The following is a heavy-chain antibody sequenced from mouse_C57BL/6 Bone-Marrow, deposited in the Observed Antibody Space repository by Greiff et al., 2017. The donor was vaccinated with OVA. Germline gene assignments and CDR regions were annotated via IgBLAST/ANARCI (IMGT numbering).Heavy chain of an antibody. J-gene: IGHJ4*01. CDR1: GYTFTDYY. CDR2: INPNNGGT. V-gene: IGHV1-26*01. D-gene: IGHD2-4*01. Sequence: EVKLQQSGPELVKPGASVKISCKASGYTFTDYYMNWVKQSHGKSLEWIGDINPNNGGTSYNQKFKGKATLTVDKSSSTAYMELRSLTSEDSAVYYCARRGYDFHAMDYWGQGTSVTVSS. CDR3: ARRGYDFHAMDY.